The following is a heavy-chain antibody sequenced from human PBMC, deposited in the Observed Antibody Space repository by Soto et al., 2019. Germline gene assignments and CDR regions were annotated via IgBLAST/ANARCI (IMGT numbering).Heavy chain of an antibody. V-gene: IGHV1-69*13. CDR2: IIPVLGIK. Sequence: ASVKVSCKASGGTFSGYALSWVRQDPGQGLEWMGGIIPVLGIKNYEQKFQDRITIAADESTGTDSLDLRDLKSEDTALYYCAKDPRSITGTTSIEDLQHWGQGTLVTVSS. CDR3: AKDPRSITGTTSIEDLQH. J-gene: IGHJ1*01. CDR1: GGTFSGYA. D-gene: IGHD1-20*01.